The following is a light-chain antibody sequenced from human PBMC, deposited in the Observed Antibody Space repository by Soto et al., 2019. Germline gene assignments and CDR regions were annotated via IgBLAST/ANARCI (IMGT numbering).Light chain of an antibody. CDR3: QQYNDWPWT. CDR2: AAS. Sequence: EIVMTQSPVALSLSPGERATLSCRASQSVRSNLAWYQQRPGQAPRLLIYAASIGATGVPARFSGSGSGTEFTLTISSLQSEDFAVYFCQQYNDWPWTFGQGTKVEIK. CDR1: QSVRSN. J-gene: IGKJ1*01. V-gene: IGKV3-15*01.